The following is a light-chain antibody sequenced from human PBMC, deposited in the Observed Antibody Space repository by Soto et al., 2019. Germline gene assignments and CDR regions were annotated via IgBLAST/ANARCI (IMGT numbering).Light chain of an antibody. Sequence: EIVFTQSPATLSLSPGERATRSCSARRRVSSDLAWYAQKPGQARRLLIYDASYRATGIPARFSGSGAGADFTVTISSLELEDFAVYGCQLRSEWAPRITFGGGTKVEIK. CDR2: DAS. CDR3: QLRSEWAPRIT. CDR1: RRVSSD. V-gene: IGKV3-11*01. J-gene: IGKJ4*01.